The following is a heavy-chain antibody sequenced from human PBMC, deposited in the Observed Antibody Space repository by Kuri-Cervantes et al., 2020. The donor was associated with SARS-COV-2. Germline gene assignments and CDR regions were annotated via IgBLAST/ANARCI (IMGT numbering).Heavy chain of an antibody. D-gene: IGHD1-14*01. CDR3: AKDRYNYYYYMDV. CDR1: GFTFSNYG. Sequence: GESLKISCAASGFTFSNYGMHWVRQAPGKGLEWVSAISGSGGSTYYADSVKGRFTISGDNSKNTLYLQMNSLRAEDTAVYYCAKDRYNYYYYMDVWGKGTTVTVSS. CDR2: ISGSGGST. V-gene: IGHV3-23*01. J-gene: IGHJ6*03.